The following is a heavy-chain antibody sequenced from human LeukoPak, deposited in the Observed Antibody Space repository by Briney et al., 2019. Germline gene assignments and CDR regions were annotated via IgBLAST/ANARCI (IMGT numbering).Heavy chain of an antibody. CDR2: INHSGST. CDR3: ARVNRGYSSGWYRWFDP. J-gene: IGHJ5*02. Sequence: GSLRLSCAASGFTFSNAYMSWIRQPPGKGLEWIGEINHSGSTNYNPSLKSRVTISVDTSKNQFSLQLSSVTAADTAVYYCARVNRGYSSGWYRWFDPWGQGTLVTVSS. CDR1: GFTFSNAY. V-gene: IGHV4-34*01. D-gene: IGHD6-19*01.